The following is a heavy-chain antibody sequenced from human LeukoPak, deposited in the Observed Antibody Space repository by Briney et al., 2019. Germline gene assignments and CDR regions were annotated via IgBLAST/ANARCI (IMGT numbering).Heavy chain of an antibody. CDR3: AKADLPSQPGSGSYTSPGPYYYGMDV. J-gene: IGHJ6*02. CDR1: GFTFSSYS. CDR2: IKSKTDGGTT. Sequence: GGSLRLSCAASGFTFSSYSMNWVRPAPGKGLEWVGRIKSKTDGGTTDYAAPVKGRFTISRDDSKNTLYLQMNSLRAEDTAVYYCAKADLPSQPGSGSYTSPGPYYYGMDVWGQGTTVTVSS. V-gene: IGHV3-15*01. D-gene: IGHD3-10*01.